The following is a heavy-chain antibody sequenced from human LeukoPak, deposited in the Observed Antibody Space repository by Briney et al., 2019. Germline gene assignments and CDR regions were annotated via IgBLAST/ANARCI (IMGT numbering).Heavy chain of an antibody. J-gene: IGHJ5*02. CDR1: GYTFTSYY. Sequence: GASVNVSCKASGYTFTSYYMHWVRQAPGQGLEWMGWISAYNGNTNYAQKLQGRVTMTTDTSTSTAYMELRSLRSDDTAVYYCARLSSGFDPWGQGTLVTVSS. CDR2: ISAYNGNT. V-gene: IGHV1-18*04. D-gene: IGHD6-6*01. CDR3: ARLSSGFDP.